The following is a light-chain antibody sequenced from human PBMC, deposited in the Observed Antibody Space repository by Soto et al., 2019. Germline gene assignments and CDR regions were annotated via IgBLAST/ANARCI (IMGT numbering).Light chain of an antibody. CDR1: QSVSSW. Sequence: DIQMTQSPPTLPAFVGDTATITCRASQSVSSWLAWYQQKPGTAPNLLIYDASSLASGVPSRFSGSGSGTKFTLTIRSLQPDDFATYYCQQYISFPKTFGQGTKVDIK. J-gene: IGKJ1*01. CDR3: QQYISFPKT. V-gene: IGKV1-5*01. CDR2: DAS.